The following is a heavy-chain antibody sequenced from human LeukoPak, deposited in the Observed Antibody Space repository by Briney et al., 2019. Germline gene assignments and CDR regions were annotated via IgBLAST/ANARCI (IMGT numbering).Heavy chain of an antibody. CDR1: GFTFSNYD. CDR3: APSSIV. V-gene: IGHV3-23*01. Sequence: QTGGSLRLSCAASGFTFSNYDMSWVRQAPGKGLEWVSAISGAGDSTYYADSVTGRFSISRDNSKNTLYLQMNSLRAEDTAVYYCAPSSIVWGQGTLVTVSS. CDR2: ISGAGDST. J-gene: IGHJ4*02. D-gene: IGHD2-2*01.